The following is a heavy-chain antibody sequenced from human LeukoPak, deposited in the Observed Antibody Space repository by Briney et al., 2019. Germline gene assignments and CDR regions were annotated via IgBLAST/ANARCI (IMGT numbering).Heavy chain of an antibody. CDR2: IYHSGST. Sequence: SETLSLTCTVSGYSISSGYYWGWIRQPPGKGLEWIGSIYHSGSTYYNPSLKSRVTISVDTPKNQFSLKLSSVTAADTAVYYCAREGGYDTNLYYYYYMDVWGKGTTVTVSS. CDR1: GYSISSGYY. D-gene: IGHD5-12*01. J-gene: IGHJ6*03. V-gene: IGHV4-38-2*02. CDR3: AREGGYDTNLYYYYYMDV.